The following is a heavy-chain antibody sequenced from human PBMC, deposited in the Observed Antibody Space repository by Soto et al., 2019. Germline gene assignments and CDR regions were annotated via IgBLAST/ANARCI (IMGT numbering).Heavy chain of an antibody. Sequence: PSETLSLTCTVSGGSISSYYWSWIRQPPGKGLEWIGYIYYSGGTSYNPSLKSRVAISADASTKQFSLTLSSVTAADTAVYYCVRQGIGVLHGLVDVWGQGTTVTVS. CDR2: IYYSGGT. J-gene: IGHJ6*02. V-gene: IGHV4-59*08. CDR3: VRQGIGVLHGLVDV. CDR1: GGSISSYY. D-gene: IGHD1-26*01.